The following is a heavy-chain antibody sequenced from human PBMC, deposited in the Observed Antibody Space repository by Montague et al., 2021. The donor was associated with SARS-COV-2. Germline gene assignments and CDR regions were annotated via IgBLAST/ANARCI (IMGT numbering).Heavy chain of an antibody. CDR3: ASGVAVAGTREYYYYYYGMDV. D-gene: IGHD6-19*01. Sequence: SVRVSCKVSGYTLTELSMHWVRQAPGKGLEWMGGFDPEDGETIYAQKFQGRVTMTEDTSTDTAYMELSSLRSEDTAVYYCASGVAVAGTREYYYYYYGMDVWGQGTTVTVSS. CDR2: FDPEDGET. CDR1: GYTLTELS. V-gene: IGHV1-24*01. J-gene: IGHJ6*02.